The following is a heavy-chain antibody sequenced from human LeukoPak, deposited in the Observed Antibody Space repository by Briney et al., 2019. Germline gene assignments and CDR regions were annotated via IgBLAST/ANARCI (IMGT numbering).Heavy chain of an antibody. V-gene: IGHV1-69*06. CDR2: IIPIFGTA. CDR1: GYTFTSYG. Sequence: GASVKVSCKASGYTFTSYGISWVRQAPGQGLEWMGGIIPIFGTANYAQKFQGRVTITADKSTSTAYMELSSLRSEDTAVYYCARGEEHSYGYERFDPWGQGTLVTVSS. D-gene: IGHD5-18*01. CDR3: ARGEEHSYGYERFDP. J-gene: IGHJ5*02.